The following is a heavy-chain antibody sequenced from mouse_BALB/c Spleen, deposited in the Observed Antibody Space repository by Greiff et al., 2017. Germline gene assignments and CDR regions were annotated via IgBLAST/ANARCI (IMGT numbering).Heavy chain of an antibody. V-gene: IGHV1-5*01. Sequence: EVQLVESGTVLARPGASVKMSCKASGYTFTSYWMHWVKQRPGQGLEWIGAIYPGNSDTSYNQKFKGKAKLTAVTSTSTAYMELSSLTNEDSAVYYCTKDYRYGRYYFDYWGQGTTLTVSS. CDR1: GYTFTSYW. J-gene: IGHJ2*01. D-gene: IGHD2-14*01. CDR3: TKDYRYGRYYFDY. CDR2: IYPGNSDT.